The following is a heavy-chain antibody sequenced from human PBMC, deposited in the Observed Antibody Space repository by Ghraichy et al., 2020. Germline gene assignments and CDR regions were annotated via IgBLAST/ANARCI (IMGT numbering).Heavy chain of an antibody. CDR1: GFTFNNYA. D-gene: IGHD2-8*02. Sequence: GESLNISCAASGFTFNNYAMSWVRQAPGKGLEWVSGVGVNGFDTHYGDPVRGRFIISRDNSKNTLYLQMNSLRVDDTAVYYCAKESGYCTGGDCYATHQFYYGRDVWGQGTTVTVSS. CDR2: VGVNGFDT. J-gene: IGHJ6*02. V-gene: IGHV3-23*01. CDR3: AKESGYCTGGDCYATHQFYYGRDV.